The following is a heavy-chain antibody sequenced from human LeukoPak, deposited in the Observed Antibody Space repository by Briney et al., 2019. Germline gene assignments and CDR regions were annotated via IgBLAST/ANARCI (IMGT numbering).Heavy chain of an antibody. CDR1: GGSISSTTSY. CDR2: IYYSGTI. Sequence: PSETLSLTCMVSGGSISSTTSYWAWIRQPPGKGLEWIGSIYYSGTIYSNPSLKSRVTISVDTSANQFSLKLTSVTAADTAVYYCARHRYINYVGRYFDFWGQGTLVTVSS. V-gene: IGHV4-39*01. CDR3: ARHRYINYVGRYFDF. D-gene: IGHD4-11*01. J-gene: IGHJ4*02.